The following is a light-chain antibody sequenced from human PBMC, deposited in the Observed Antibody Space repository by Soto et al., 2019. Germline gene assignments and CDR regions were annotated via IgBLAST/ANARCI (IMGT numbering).Light chain of an antibody. CDR1: QSLAGNY. Sequence: VLTQSPVTISLSAGATARLSCSSSQSLAGNYLAWYQQKPGQAPRLLISGASSRATGIPDRLSGSGSGTDFTLTISCLQSEDFATYYCQKYYSYPYTCGKG. CDR3: QKYYSYPYT. V-gene: IGKV3-20*01. CDR2: GAS. J-gene: IGKJ2*01.